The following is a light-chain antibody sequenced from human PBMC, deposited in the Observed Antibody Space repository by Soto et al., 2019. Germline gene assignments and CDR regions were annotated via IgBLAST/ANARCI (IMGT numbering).Light chain of an antibody. CDR1: QGVSANS. CDR2: GAS. V-gene: IGKV3-20*01. CDR3: HQYGSTPFT. Sequence: EVVVTQSPGTLSLSPGDSATLSYRASQGVSANSLAWYQQKLGQAPRLLIYGASSRPTGTPDRFSGNGSVTDFTLTISRLETEEFAIYHFHQYGSTPFTFGPGTKVDI. J-gene: IGKJ3*01.